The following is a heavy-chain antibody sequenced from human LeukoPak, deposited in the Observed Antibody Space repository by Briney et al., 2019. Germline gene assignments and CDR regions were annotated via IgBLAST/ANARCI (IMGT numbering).Heavy chain of an antibody. Sequence: PSETLSLTCTVSGDSISSGDYYWSWIRQPPGKGLEWIGSIYHSGSTYYNPSLKSRVTISVDTSKNQFSLKLSSVTAADTAVYYCARGRKSITMVRGAKNYYYMDVWGKGTTVTVSS. CDR3: ARGRKSITMVRGAKNYYYMDV. V-gene: IGHV4-38-2*02. CDR2: IYHSGST. D-gene: IGHD3-10*01. J-gene: IGHJ6*03. CDR1: GDSISSGDYY.